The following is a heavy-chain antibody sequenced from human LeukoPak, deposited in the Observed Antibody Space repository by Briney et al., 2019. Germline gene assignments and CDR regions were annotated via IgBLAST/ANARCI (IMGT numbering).Heavy chain of an antibody. D-gene: IGHD6-13*01. CDR1: GGSFSGYY. CDR3: AIHPGSSWYYFDY. V-gene: IGHV4-34*01. CDR2: INHSGST. Sequence: SETLSLTCAVFGGSFSGYYWSWVRQPPGKGLEWIGEINHSGSTNFNPSLKSRVIISVDTSKNQLSLKLNSVTAADTAVYYCAIHPGSSWYYFDYWGQGTLVTVSS. J-gene: IGHJ4*02.